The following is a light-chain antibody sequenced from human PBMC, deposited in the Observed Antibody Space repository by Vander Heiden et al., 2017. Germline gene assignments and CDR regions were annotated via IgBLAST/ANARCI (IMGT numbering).Light chain of an antibody. V-gene: IGKV2-28*01. J-gene: IGKJ1*01. CDR1: QSLLYSDGHNN. CDR3: MQPLQTPRT. CDR2: LGS. Sequence: VLTQSPLLLPVTPGASASISCRSSQSLLYSDGHNNLDCYLQKPVQSPQLLNDLGSTRASGGPERFTGSGSGKDFALKITIVEAEDVGIYYCMQPLQTPRTFGQGTKVEI.